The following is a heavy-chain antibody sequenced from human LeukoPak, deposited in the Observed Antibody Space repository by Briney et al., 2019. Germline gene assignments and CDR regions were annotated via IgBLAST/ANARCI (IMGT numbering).Heavy chain of an antibody. D-gene: IGHD4-17*01. CDR3: ARNYGDYALYYYYYYMDV. Sequence: ASVKVSCKASGYTFTGYYMHWVRQAPGQGLEWMGWINPNSGGTNYAQKFQGRVTMTRDTSISTAYMELSRLRSDDTAVYYCARNYGDYALYYYYYYMDVWGKGTTVTISS. J-gene: IGHJ6*03. CDR2: INPNSGGT. CDR1: GYTFTGYY. V-gene: IGHV1-2*02.